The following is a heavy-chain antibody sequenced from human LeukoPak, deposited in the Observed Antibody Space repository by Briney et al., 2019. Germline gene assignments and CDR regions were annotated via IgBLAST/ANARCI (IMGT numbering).Heavy chain of an antibody. CDR1: GFTFSSQG. V-gene: IGHV3-23*01. D-gene: IGHD3-22*01. Sequence: GGSLRLSCAASGFTFSSQGMTWVRQAPGKGLEWVSAISGSGDGTFYADSVKGRFTISRDNSRNTLYLQMNSLRAEDTAVYYCARFYYYDSSGFDYWGQGTLVTVPS. CDR3: ARFYYYDSSGFDY. J-gene: IGHJ4*02. CDR2: ISGSGDGT.